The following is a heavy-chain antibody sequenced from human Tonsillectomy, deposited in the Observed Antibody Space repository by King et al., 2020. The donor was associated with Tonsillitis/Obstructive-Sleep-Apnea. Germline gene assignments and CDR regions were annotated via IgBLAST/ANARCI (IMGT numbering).Heavy chain of an antibody. V-gene: IGHV4-34*01. CDR2: VIHSGST. J-gene: IGHJ6*03. CDR1: GGSFSDYY. CDR3: ARGHGDYYMDV. D-gene: IGHD3-16*01. Sequence: VQLQQGGAGLLKPSETRSLTCAVSGGSFSDYYWSWVRQPPNKGLEWFGEVIHSGSTRFNPSLKSRVIISVDTSKNQFSLRLSSVTAADTAVYYCARGHGDYYMDVWGKGTTVTVSS.